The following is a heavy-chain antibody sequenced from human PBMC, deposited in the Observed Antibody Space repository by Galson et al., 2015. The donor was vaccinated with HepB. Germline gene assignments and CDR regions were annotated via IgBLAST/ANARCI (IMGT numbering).Heavy chain of an antibody. CDR3: ARGTTMGDYYYYYGMDV. D-gene: IGHD4-23*01. J-gene: IGHJ6*02. Sequence: SCAASGGTFSSYTISWVRQAPGQGLEWMGGIIPIFGTTNYAQRFQGRVTITADESTSTAYMEVSSLRSEDTAVYYCARGTTMGDYYYYYGMDVWGQGTTVTVSS. CDR2: IIPIFGTT. CDR1: GGTFSSYT. V-gene: IGHV1-69*01.